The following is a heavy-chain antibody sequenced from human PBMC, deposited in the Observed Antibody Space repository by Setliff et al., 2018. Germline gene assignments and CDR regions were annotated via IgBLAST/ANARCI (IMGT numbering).Heavy chain of an antibody. Sequence: GGSLRLSCAASGVTVSDAWMGWVRQTPGKGLDWVGRIKSKTDGGTTDYASPVKGRFTISRDDSKNTLYLQMNSLKTEDTAVYYCTTDQTLVGALIWGQGTMVTVSS. CDR2: IKSKTDGGTT. J-gene: IGHJ3*02. V-gene: IGHV3-15*01. D-gene: IGHD1-26*01. CDR3: TTDQTLVGALI. CDR1: GVTVSDAW.